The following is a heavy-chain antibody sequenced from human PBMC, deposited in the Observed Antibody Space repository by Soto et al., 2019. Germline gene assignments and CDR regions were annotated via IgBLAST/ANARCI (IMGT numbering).Heavy chain of an antibody. D-gene: IGHD1-7*01. Sequence: GGSLRLSCAASGFTFSSYAMSWVRQAPGKGLEWVSAISGSGGSTYYADSVKGRFTISRDNSKNTLYLQMNSLGAEDTAVYYCAKSQEMNSYYYYYYMDVWGKGTTVTVSS. J-gene: IGHJ6*03. CDR2: ISGSGGST. CDR1: GFTFSSYA. V-gene: IGHV3-23*01. CDR3: AKSQEMNSYYYYYYMDV.